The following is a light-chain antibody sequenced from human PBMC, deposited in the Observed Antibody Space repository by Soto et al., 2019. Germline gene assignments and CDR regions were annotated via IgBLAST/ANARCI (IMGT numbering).Light chain of an antibody. CDR1: QTISSL. J-gene: IGKJ1*01. Sequence: DIQMTQSPSTLSGSVGDRVTITCRASQTISSLLAWYQQKPGQAPKLLIYKASTLNSGVPSRFSGSGSGTDCTRTISSLQPDDFATYYCQHYNSYSEAFGQGTKVDIK. CDR3: QHYNSYSEA. V-gene: IGKV1-5*03. CDR2: KAS.